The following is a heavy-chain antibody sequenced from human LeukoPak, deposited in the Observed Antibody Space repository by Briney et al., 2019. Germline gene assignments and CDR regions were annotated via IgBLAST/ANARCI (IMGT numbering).Heavy chain of an antibody. CDR1: GGSFSGYY. D-gene: IGHD1-26*01. V-gene: IGHV4-38-2*01. Sequence: SETLSLTCAVYGGSFSGYYWGWIRQPPGRGLEWIASIYYRGSTHYNPSLASLKSRVTISGDTSKNQFSLKLSSVTAADTAVYYCARYREVGATVDYWGQGTLVTVSS. CDR3: ARYREVGATVDY. CDR2: IYYRGST. J-gene: IGHJ4*02.